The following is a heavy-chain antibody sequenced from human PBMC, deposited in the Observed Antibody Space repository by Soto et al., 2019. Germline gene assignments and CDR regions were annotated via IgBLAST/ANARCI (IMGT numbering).Heavy chain of an antibody. CDR2: INAGNDNT. Sequence: QVQLVQSGAEVKKPGASVKVSCKASGYTFTSSAMHGVRQAPGQRLEWMGWINAGNDNTKYSQKFQVRVTITRDTSASTAYMELSSLRSEDTAVYYCASPLRQYCTNGVCHGPLQHRGQGTLVTVST. J-gene: IGHJ1*01. CDR3: ASPLRQYCTNGVCHGPLQH. V-gene: IGHV1-3*01. CDR1: GYTFTSSA. D-gene: IGHD2-8*01.